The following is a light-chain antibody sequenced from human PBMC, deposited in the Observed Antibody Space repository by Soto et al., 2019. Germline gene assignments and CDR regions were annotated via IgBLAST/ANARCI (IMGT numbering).Light chain of an antibody. CDR1: HSISNW. CDR3: QQYDNYSRT. CDR2: RAS. V-gene: IGKV1-5*03. J-gene: IGKJ1*01. Sequence: DIQMTQSPSTLSASVGDRVTITCRASHSISNWLAWYQQKPGKAPKLLIYRASNLEGGVPSRFSGSGSGTEVTLTISSLQPDDFATYYCQQYDNYSRTFGQGTKVDI.